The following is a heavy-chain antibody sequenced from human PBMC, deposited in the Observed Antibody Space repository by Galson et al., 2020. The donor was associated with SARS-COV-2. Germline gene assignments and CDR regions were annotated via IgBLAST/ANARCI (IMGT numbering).Heavy chain of an antibody. D-gene: IGHD2-21*02. CDR2: INSDGSST. CDR1: GFTFSSYW. V-gene: IGHV3-74*01. CDR3: AREMVTAIPALDY. Sequence: GGSLRLSCAASGFTFSSYWMHWVRQAPGKGLGWVSRINSDGSSTSYADSVKGRFTISRDNAKNTLYLQMNSLRAEDTAVYYCAREMVTAIPALDYWGQGTLVTVSS. J-gene: IGHJ4*02.